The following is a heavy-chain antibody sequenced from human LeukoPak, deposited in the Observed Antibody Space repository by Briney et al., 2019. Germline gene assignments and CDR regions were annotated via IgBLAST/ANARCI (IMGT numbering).Heavy chain of an antibody. D-gene: IGHD3-3*01. CDR3: ARGTYYDFWSGYWGSSTIDY. CDR2: INPSGGST. Sequence: GASVKVSCKASGYTFTSYYMHWVRQAPGQGLEWMGVINPSGGSTTYAQKFQGRVTVTRDTSTSTVYMELSSLRSEDTAVYYCARGTYYDFWSGYWGSSTIDYWGQGTLVTVFS. CDR1: GYTFTSYY. V-gene: IGHV1-46*03. J-gene: IGHJ4*02.